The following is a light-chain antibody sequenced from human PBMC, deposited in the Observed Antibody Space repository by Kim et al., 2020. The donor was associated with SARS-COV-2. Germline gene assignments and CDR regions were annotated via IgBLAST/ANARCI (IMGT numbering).Light chain of an antibody. CDR1: QSLSGL. V-gene: IGKV1-39*01. CDR2: YAS. CDR3: EQSYGTPPT. J-gene: IGKJ4*01. Sequence: ASIGDRVTITCRASQSLSGLLNWYQQKPGKAPKLLIYYASTLQDGVPSRCSAGGSATEFTLTISSLQPEDFATYFCEQSYGTPPTFGGGTKVDIK.